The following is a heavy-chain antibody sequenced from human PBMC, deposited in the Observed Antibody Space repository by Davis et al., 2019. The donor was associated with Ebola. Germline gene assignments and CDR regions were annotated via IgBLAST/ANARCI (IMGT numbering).Heavy chain of an antibody. Sequence: GESLKISCVASGFTFSTYWMHWVRQAPGKGLVWVSRIEGDGTTKTYADSVKGRFTISRDNSKNTVFLQMTSLRAEDTAVYYCAKRTAGSQAFVDYWGQGTLVTVSS. CDR2: IEGDGTTK. D-gene: IGHD1-1*01. V-gene: IGHV3-74*01. J-gene: IGHJ4*02. CDR3: AKRTAGSQAFVDY. CDR1: GFTFSTYW.